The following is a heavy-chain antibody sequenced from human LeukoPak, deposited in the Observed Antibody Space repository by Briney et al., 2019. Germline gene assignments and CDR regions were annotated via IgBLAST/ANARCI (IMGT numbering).Heavy chain of an antibody. CDR3: ATHCGGDCAEDY. CDR2: ITPIFGTA. CDR1: GGTFSSYA. D-gene: IGHD2-21*02. J-gene: IGHJ4*02. V-gene: IGHV1-69*13. Sequence: SVKVSCKASGGTFSSYAISWVRQAPGQGLEWMGGITPIFGTANYAQKFQGRVMITADESTSTAYMELSSLRSEDTAVYYCATHCGGDCAEDYWGQGTLVTVSS.